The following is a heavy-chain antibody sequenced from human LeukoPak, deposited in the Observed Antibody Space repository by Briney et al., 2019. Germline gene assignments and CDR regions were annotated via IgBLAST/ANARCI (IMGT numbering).Heavy chain of an antibody. CDR2: INPNSGGT. CDR1: GYTFTGYY. CDR3: ARDPKIAVAGGERYFDL. Sequence: GASVKVSCKASGYTFTGYYMHWVRQAPGQGLEWMGWINPNSGGTNYAQKFQGRVTMTRDTSISTAYMELCRLRSDDTAVYYCARDPKIAVAGGERYFDLWGRGTLVTVSS. D-gene: IGHD6-19*01. J-gene: IGHJ2*01. V-gene: IGHV1-2*02.